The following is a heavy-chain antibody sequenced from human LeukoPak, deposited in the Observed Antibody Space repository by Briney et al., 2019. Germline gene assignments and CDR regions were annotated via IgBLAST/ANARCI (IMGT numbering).Heavy chain of an antibody. CDR3: ARAGCSGGTCYKTTFDI. J-gene: IGHJ3*02. V-gene: IGHV3-21*01. CDR2: ISSSSSYI. CDR1: GFTFSSYS. D-gene: IGHD2-15*01. Sequence: GGSLRLSCAASGFTFSSYSMNWVRQAPGKGLEWVSSISSSSSYIYYADSVKGRFTISRDNAKNSLYLQMNNLRAEDTAVYYCARAGCSGGTCYKTTFDIWGQGTMVTVS.